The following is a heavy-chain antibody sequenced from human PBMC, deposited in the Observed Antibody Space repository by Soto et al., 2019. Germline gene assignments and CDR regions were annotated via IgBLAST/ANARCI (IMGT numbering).Heavy chain of an antibody. J-gene: IGHJ4*02. CDR3: ARGRGSSSWPPLPIAY. Sequence: EVQLVESGGGLVQPGGSLRLSCAASGFTFSSYSMNWLRQAPGKGRECVSYISSSSSTIYYADSVKGRFTISRDNAKNSLYLQMNSLRDEDTAVYYCARGRGSSSWPPLPIAYWGQGTLVTVSS. V-gene: IGHV3-48*02. D-gene: IGHD6-13*01. CDR1: GFTFSSYS. CDR2: ISSSSSTI.